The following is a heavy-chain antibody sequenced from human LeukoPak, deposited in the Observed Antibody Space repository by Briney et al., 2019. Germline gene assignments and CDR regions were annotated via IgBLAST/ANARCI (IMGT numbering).Heavy chain of an antibody. Sequence: ASVKVSCKASGGTFSSYTISWVRQAPGQGLEWMGRIIPILGIANYAQKFQGRVTITADKSTSTAYMELSRLRSDDTAVYYCARQVVQWLPTGHFDYWGQGTLITVSS. CDR2: IIPILGIA. J-gene: IGHJ4*02. D-gene: IGHD6-19*01. V-gene: IGHV1-69*02. CDR3: ARQVVQWLPTGHFDY. CDR1: GGTFSSYT.